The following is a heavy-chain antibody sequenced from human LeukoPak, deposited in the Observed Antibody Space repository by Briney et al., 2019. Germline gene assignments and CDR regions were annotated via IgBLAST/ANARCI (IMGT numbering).Heavy chain of an antibody. CDR2: IKQEGSEK. D-gene: IGHD6-19*01. CDR3: ARLRGGAVAGYCAY. J-gene: IGHJ4*02. V-gene: IGHV3-7*01. Sequence: GGSLRLSCAASGFTFSSYWMSWVRQAPGKGLEWVANIKQEGSEKYYVDSVKGRFTISRDNAKNSLYLQMNSLRAEDTAVYYCARLRGGAVAGYCAYWRQGTLLTVSS. CDR1: GFTFSSYW.